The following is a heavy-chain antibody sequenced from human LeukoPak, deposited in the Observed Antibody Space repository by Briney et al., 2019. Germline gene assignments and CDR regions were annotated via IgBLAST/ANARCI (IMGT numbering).Heavy chain of an antibody. J-gene: IGHJ3*02. V-gene: IGHV3-23*01. CDR2: ITGRGT. CDR3: AKWGYGSGSYYDAFDI. Sequence: PGGSLRLSCAASGFTLSSYAMSWVRQAPGKGLEWVSVITGRGTYYADSVKGRFTISRDNPKNTLYLQMNSLRAEDTALYYCAKWGYGSGSYYDAFDIWGQGTMVTVSS. CDR1: GFTLSSYA. D-gene: IGHD3-10*01.